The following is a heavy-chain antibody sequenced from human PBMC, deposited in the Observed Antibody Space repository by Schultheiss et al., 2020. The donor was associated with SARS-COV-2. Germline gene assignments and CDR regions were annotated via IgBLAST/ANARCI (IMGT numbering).Heavy chain of an antibody. V-gene: IGHV4-4*02. CDR1: GGSISSSNW. J-gene: IGHJ4*02. CDR2: INHSGST. CDR3: ARVNKLVGFDY. D-gene: IGHD6-6*01. Sequence: SETLSLTCAVSGGSISSSNWWSWVRQPPGKGLEWIGEINHSGSTNYNPSLKSRVTISVDTSKNQFSLKLSSVTAADTAVYYCARVNKLVGFDYWGQGTLVTVSS.